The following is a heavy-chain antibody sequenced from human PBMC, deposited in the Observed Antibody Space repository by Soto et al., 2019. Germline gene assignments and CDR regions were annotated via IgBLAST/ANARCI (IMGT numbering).Heavy chain of an antibody. CDR2: ISYDGSNK. CDR3: AKEKYQKQLNSSYYGMAV. V-gene: IGHV3-30*18. Sequence: QVQLVESGGGVVQPGRTLRLSCAASGFTFSSYGMHWVRQAPGKGLEWVAVISYDGSNKYYADSVKGRFTISRYNSKNTLYQQKNSRKVENTAVYYCAKEKYQKQLNSSYYGMAVWGQGTTVTVPS. CDR1: GFTFSSYG. D-gene: IGHD2-2*01. J-gene: IGHJ6*02.